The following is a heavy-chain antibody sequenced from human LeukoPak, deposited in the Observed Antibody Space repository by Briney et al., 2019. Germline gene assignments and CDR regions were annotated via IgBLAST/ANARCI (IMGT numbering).Heavy chain of an antibody. J-gene: IGHJ3*02. Sequence: SETLSLTCSVSDDSITMYYWTWIRQPPGKGLEWIGYIYYSGSTYYNPSLKSRVTISVDTSKNQFSLKLSSVTAADTAVYYCARGAHYYDSSANAFDIWGQGTMVTVSS. CDR2: IYYSGST. V-gene: IGHV4-59*12. CDR3: ARGAHYYDSSANAFDI. D-gene: IGHD3-22*01. CDR1: DDSITMYY.